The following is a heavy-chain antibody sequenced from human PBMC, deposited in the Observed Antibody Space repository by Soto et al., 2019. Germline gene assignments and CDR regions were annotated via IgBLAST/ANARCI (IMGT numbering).Heavy chain of an antibody. J-gene: IGHJ4*02. CDR3: ARVRLAVAAFDY. CDR2: INHSGST. V-gene: IGHV4-34*01. CDR1: GGSFSGYY. Sequence: SETLSLTCAVYGGSFSGYYWSWIRQPPGKGLEWIGEINHSGSTNYNPSLKSRVTISVDTSKNQFSLKLSSVTAADTAVYYCARVRLAVAAFDYWGQGTLVTVSS. D-gene: IGHD6-19*01.